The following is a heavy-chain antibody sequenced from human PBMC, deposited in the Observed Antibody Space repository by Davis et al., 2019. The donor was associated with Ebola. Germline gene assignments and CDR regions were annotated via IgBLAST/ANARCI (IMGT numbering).Heavy chain of an antibody. D-gene: IGHD3-22*01. CDR1: GFTVSSNY. Sequence: SLKISCAASGFTVSSNYMSWVRQAPGKGLEWVSGISWNSGSIGYADSVKGRFTISRDNAKNSLYLQMNSLRAEDTALYYCAKDSSGYYYGPPDYWGQGTLVTVSS. V-gene: IGHV3-9*01. CDR2: ISWNSGSI. CDR3: AKDSSGYYYGPPDY. J-gene: IGHJ4*02.